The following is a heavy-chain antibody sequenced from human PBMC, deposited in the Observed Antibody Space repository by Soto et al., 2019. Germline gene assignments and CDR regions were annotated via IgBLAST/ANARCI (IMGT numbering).Heavy chain of an antibody. Sequence: GGSLRLSCAASGFTFSSYWMSWVRQAPGKGLEWVANINQDGSEKYYVDSLKGRFTISRDNAKNSLYLEMNSLRSDDTAVFYCTRSKYSRGWYEVYFDSWGQGTLVTVSS. J-gene: IGHJ4*02. CDR3: TRSKYSRGWYEVYFDS. CDR1: GFTFSSYW. CDR2: INQDGSEK. V-gene: IGHV3-7*03. D-gene: IGHD6-19*01.